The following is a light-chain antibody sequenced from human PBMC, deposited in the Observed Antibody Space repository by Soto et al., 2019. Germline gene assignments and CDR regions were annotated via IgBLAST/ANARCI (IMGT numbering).Light chain of an antibody. CDR3: QQYGSSPRLT. J-gene: IGKJ4*01. CDR1: QSVSSDY. Sequence: EIVLTQSPGTLSLSPGERATLSCRASQSVSSDYLAWYQQKPGQAPRLLIYAASSRATGIPDRFSGSGSGTQFTLTISRLEPEDFAVYYCQQYGSSPRLTFGGGTKVEI. V-gene: IGKV3-20*01. CDR2: AAS.